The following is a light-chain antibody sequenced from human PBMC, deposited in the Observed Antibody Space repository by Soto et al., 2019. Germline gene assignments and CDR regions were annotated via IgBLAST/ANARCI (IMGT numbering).Light chain of an antibody. V-gene: IGLV2-14*01. Sequence: QSALTQPASVSGSPGQSITISCTGTSSDVGAYNYVSWYQHDAGKAPKLMIYEVNNRPSGVSNRFSGAKSGNTASLTISGLQAEDEADYYCSSYTTTNTVLFGGGTKLTVL. J-gene: IGLJ2*01. CDR1: SSDVGAYNY. CDR3: SSYTTTNTVL. CDR2: EVN.